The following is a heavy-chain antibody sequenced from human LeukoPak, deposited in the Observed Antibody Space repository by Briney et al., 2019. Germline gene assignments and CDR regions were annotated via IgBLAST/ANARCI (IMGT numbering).Heavy chain of an antibody. CDR3: TRKSGGSQRKMDDWFDP. D-gene: IGHD3-10*01. J-gene: IGHJ5*02. V-gene: IGHV3-30*04. CDR1: GFTFSSYA. Sequence: PGGSLRLSCAASGFTFSSYAMHWVRQAPDKGLEYVAVISNDGTYKYYGASVKGRFTISRDNSKNTLYLQMDSLRSEDTAVYSCTRKSGGSQRKMDDWFDPWGREPWSSSPQ. CDR2: ISNDGTYK.